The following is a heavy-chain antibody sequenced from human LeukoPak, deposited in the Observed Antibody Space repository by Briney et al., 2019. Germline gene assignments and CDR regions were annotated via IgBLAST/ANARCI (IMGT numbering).Heavy chain of an antibody. CDR3: ARDLWYNSELVDY. D-gene: IGHD1-20*01. J-gene: IGHJ4*02. CDR2: ISAYNGNT. V-gene: IGHV1-18*01. CDR1: GGTFGTYT. Sequence: ASVKVSCKASGGTFGTYTISWVRQAPGQGLEWMGWISAYNGNTNYAQKLQGRVTMTTDTSTSTAYMELRSLRSDDTAVYYCARDLWYNSELVDYWGQGTLVTVSS.